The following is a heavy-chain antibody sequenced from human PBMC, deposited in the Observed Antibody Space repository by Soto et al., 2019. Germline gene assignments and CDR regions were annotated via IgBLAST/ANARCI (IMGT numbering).Heavy chain of an antibody. Sequence: GGSLSLSCEASGFTFTDYHMSWIRQAPGKGLEWVALISETGSHTAYAESVKGRFTISRDNARPSVFLQMNSLRSDDTAVYFCARSLRATSPLTFWGQGTPVIVSS. CDR3: ARSLRATSPLTF. CDR1: GFTFTDYH. J-gene: IGHJ4*02. V-gene: IGHV3-11*06. D-gene: IGHD7-27*01. CDR2: ISETGSHT.